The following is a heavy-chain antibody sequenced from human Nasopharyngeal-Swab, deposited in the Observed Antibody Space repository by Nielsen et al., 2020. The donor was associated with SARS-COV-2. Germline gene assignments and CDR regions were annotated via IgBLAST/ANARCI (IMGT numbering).Heavy chain of an antibody. D-gene: IGHD3-22*01. CDR3: AREGAHYYDSSGYFSHDY. Sequence: WVRQVPGQGLEWMGGIIPIFGTANYAQKFQGRVTITADESTRTAYMELSSLRSEDTAMYYCAREGAHYYDSSGYFSHDYWGQGTLVTVSS. V-gene: IGHV1-69*01. CDR2: IIPIFGTA. J-gene: IGHJ4*02.